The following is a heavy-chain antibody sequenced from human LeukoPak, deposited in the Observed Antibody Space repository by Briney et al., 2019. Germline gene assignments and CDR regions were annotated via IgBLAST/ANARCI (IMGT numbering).Heavy chain of an antibody. CDR2: ISGSGSST. Sequence: ETLSLTCTVSGGSISTYYGNWVRQAPGKGLEWVSGISGSGSSTYYADSVKGRFTISRDNSKNTVYLQMNSLRAEDAAVYYCAKLSSYSSGWGWGQGALVTVSS. J-gene: IGHJ4*02. CDR1: GGSISTYY. CDR3: AKLSSYSSGWG. D-gene: IGHD6-19*01. V-gene: IGHV3-23*01.